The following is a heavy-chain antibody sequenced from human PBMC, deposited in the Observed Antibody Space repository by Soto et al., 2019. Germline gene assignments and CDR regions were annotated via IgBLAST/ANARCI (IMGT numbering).Heavy chain of an antibody. D-gene: IGHD6-19*01. CDR3: TRRSLSGIAVAGFYYYYGMDV. CDR2: IRSKAYGGTT. J-gene: IGHJ6*02. V-gene: IGHV3-49*03. CDR1: GFTFGDYA. Sequence: PGGSLRLSCTASGFTFGDYAMSWFRQAPGKGLEWVGFIRSKAYGGTTEYAASVKGRFTISRDDSKSIAYLQMNSLKTEDTAVYYCTRRSLSGIAVAGFYYYYGMDVWGQGTTVTVSS.